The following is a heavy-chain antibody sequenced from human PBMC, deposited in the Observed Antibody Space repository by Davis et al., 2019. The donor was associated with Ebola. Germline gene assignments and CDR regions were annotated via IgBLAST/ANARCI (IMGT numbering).Heavy chain of an antibody. V-gene: IGHV3-7*03. Sequence: GGSLRLSCAASGFTFDDYAMHWVRQAPGKGLEWVANIKTDGSEQYYVDSVKGRFTISRDNAKSSLYLQMNSLRAEDTAVYYCARDGLRYNWNYNYYYYYGMDVWGQGTTVTVSS. D-gene: IGHD1-7*01. J-gene: IGHJ6*02. CDR3: ARDGLRYNWNYNYYYYYGMDV. CDR2: IKTDGSEQ. CDR1: GFTFDDYA.